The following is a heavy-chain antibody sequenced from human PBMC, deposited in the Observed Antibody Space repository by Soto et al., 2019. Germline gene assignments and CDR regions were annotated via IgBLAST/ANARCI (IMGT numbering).Heavy chain of an antibody. CDR3: AREDSIIIPAVSDF. CDR1: GFAFNNYG. CDR2: ISESDYT. Sequence: GGSLRLSCTVSGFAFNNYGINWVRQAPGKGLEWVSSISESDYTYYSDSVKGRFAISRDDAKSSVSLQMNTLRVEDTAVYYCAREDSIIIPAVSDFWGQGTLVTVSS. J-gene: IGHJ4*02. D-gene: IGHD2-2*01. V-gene: IGHV3-21*01.